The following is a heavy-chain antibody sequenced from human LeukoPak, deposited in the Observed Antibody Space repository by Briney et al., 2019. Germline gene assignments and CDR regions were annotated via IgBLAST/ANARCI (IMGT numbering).Heavy chain of an antibody. V-gene: IGHV4-59*12. CDR1: GGSISSYY. Sequence: PSETLSPTCTVSGGSISSYYWSWIRQPPGMGLEWIGYIYDSGITNYNPSLRSRVTISTDTSENQLSLKLGSVTAADTAVYYCARGLDSGWYGEWTLWGQGILVTVSS. CDR3: ARGLDSGWYGEWTL. J-gene: IGHJ4*02. CDR2: IYDSGIT. D-gene: IGHD6-19*01.